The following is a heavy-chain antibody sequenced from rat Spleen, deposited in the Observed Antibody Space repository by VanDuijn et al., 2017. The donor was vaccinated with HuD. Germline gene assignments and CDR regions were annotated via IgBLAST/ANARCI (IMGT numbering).Heavy chain of an antibody. CDR1: GFTFSDYN. J-gene: IGHJ1*01. D-gene: IGHD1-2*01. CDR2: IIYDGSRT. Sequence: EVQLVESGGGLVRPGRSLKLSCAASGFTFSDYNMAWVRQAPKKGLEWVATIIYDGSRTYYRDSVKGRFTISRDNAKSTLYLQMDSLRSEDTATYYCARDYDSYIRYWFFDFWGPGTMVTVSS. CDR3: ARDYDSYIRYWFFDF. V-gene: IGHV5-7*01.